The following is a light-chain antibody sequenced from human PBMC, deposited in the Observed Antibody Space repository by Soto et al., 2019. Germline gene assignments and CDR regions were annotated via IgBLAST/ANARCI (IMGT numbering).Light chain of an antibody. J-gene: IGKJ5*01. V-gene: IGKV3-11*01. CDR1: QSVSTY. Sequence: EIVLTQSPATLSLSPGERATLSCRASQSVSTYLAWYQQKPGQAPRLLIYDASNRATGIPARFSGSGSGTDFTLTISSLEPEDFAVYSCQQRSNWNTFGQGTRLEIE. CDR3: QQRSNWNT. CDR2: DAS.